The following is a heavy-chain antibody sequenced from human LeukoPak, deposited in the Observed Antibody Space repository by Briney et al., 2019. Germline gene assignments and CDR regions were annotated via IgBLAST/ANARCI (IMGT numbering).Heavy chain of an antibody. CDR2: TSHDGDKE. V-gene: IGHV3-30*04. D-gene: IGHD3-22*01. CDR1: GFTFSDYA. J-gene: IGHJ4*02. CDR3: AKAPGYYYDSSDFDY. Sequence: GGSLRLSCAVSGFTFSDYAMHWVRQAPGKGLEWVAVTSHDGDKEEYAGSVKGRFTISRDNAKNSLYLQMNSLRAEDTALYYCAKAPGYYYDSSDFDYWGQGTLVTVSS.